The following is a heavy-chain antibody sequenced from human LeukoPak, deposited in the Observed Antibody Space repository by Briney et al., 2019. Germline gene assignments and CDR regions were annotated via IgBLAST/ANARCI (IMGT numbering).Heavy chain of an antibody. CDR3: AIEGDAYGSGKSNWFDP. D-gene: IGHD3-10*01. V-gene: IGHV3-21*01. CDR1: GFTFSSYS. J-gene: IGHJ5*02. Sequence: GGSLRLSCAASGFTFSSYSMNWVRQAPGKGLEWVSSISSSSSYIYYTDSVKGRFTISRDNAKNSLYLQMNSLRAEDTAVYYCAIEGDAYGSGKSNWFDPWGQGTLVTVSS. CDR2: ISSSSSYI.